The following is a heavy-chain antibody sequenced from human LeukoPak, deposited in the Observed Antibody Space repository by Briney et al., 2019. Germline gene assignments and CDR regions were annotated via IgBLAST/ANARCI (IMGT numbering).Heavy chain of an antibody. D-gene: IGHD3-10*02. CDR1: AGSISSSRYY. V-gene: IGHV4-39*07. Sequence: PSETLSLTCTVSAGSISSSRYYCGWIRQPPGKGMDWIGRIYYSGSTYYNPSLKSRVTISVDTSKNQFSLKLSSVTAADTAVYYCARLSSGSYYPNDYWGQGTLVTVSS. J-gene: IGHJ4*02. CDR3: ARLSSGSYYPNDY. CDR2: IYYSGST.